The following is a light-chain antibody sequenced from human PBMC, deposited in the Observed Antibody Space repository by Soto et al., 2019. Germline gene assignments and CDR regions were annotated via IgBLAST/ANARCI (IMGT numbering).Light chain of an antibody. J-gene: IGKJ3*01. CDR2: DAS. Sequence: EIVLTQSPATLSLSPGERATLSCRASQSIRNYLAWYQQKPGQSPRLLIYDASNRATDVPARFSGSGSGTDFTLSVSSLEPEDCAVDFGQQRSNWPLTFGAGTKVDIK. V-gene: IGKV3-11*01. CDR3: QQRSNWPLT. CDR1: QSIRNY.